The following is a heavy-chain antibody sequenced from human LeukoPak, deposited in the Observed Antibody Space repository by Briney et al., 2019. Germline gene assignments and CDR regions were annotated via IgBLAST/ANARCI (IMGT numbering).Heavy chain of an antibody. CDR1: LYTFISYD. J-gene: IGHJ4*02. D-gene: IGHD3-22*01. CDR2: MNPNTGNT. CDR3: ARLSQTPDYYGSGGYFYLGY. Sequence: ASVRVSCKGYLYTFISYDINWVRQAPGQGLEGMGWMNPNTGNTGYEPKFQGRVTMTRDTSISTAYMELRGLRSEDTAVYYCARLSQTPDYYGSGGYFYLGYWGQGTRVTVSS. V-gene: IGHV1-8*01.